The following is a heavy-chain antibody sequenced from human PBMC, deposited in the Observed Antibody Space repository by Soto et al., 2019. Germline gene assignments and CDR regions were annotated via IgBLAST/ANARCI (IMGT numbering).Heavy chain of an antibody. J-gene: IGHJ4*02. V-gene: IGHV4-34*01. Sequence: QAQLQQWGTGLLKPSETLSLTCAVYGGSLSGNYWGWIRQPPGKGLEWIGETHHSGSTAYNPSLKSRVTSSVDTSRNQCSLKWNSVTAADTAVYYCARTTAAIHLNYWSQGTLVTVSS. CDR3: ARTTAAIHLNY. D-gene: IGHD1-1*01. CDR1: GGSLSGNY. CDR2: THHSGST.